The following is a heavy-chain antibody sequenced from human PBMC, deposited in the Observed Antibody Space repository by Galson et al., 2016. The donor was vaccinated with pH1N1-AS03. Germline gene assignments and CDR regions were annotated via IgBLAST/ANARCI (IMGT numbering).Heavy chain of an antibody. D-gene: IGHD6-19*01. CDR3: AKELWRAAVAGSGALDM. Sequence: SLRLSCAASEFSLPNYGMYWVRQAPGKGLEWVSSISFSGGSTYYADSVKGRFTISRDISKNTVYLQMRSLRGDDTAIYYCAKELWRAAVAGSGALDMWGHGTMVTVSS. V-gene: IGHV3-23*01. CDR1: EFSLPNYG. J-gene: IGHJ3*02. CDR2: ISFSGGST.